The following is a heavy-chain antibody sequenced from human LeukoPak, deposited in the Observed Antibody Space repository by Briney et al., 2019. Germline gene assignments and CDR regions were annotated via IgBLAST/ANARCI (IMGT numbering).Heavy chain of an antibody. CDR3: ARTYYDILTGIRDFDY. CDR2: TRNKARSYTT. J-gene: IGHJ4*02. D-gene: IGHD3-9*01. CDR1: GFPFSDHY. Sequence: GGSLRLSCAGSGFPFSDHYMDWVRQAPGKGLEWVGRTRNKARSYTTDYAASVKGRFTISRDAPKNSVYLQMNSLKTEDTAVYYCARTYYDILTGIRDFDYWGQGTLVTVSS. V-gene: IGHV3-72*01.